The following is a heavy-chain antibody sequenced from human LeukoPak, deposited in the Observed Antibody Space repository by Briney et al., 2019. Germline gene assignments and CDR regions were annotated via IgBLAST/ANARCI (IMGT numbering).Heavy chain of an antibody. CDR1: GFTFRDYY. Sequence: PGGALRLSCAASGFTFRDYYMTWFRQAPGKGLEWVSYISGPGTTISYADSVQGRFTISRDNAKNSLYLQVNTLRVEDSAVYYCARGKYTAAFDIWGQGKMVTASS. D-gene: IGHD5-18*01. V-gene: IGHV3-11*04. CDR2: ISGPGTTI. J-gene: IGHJ3*02. CDR3: ARGKYTAAFDI.